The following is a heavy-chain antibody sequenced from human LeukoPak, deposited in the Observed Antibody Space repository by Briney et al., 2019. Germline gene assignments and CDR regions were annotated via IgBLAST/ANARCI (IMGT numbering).Heavy chain of an antibody. V-gene: IGHV3-23*01. CDR2: IDGGGGRT. J-gene: IGHJ4*02. CDR3: AKDFYDSSGSRYDY. Sequence: GGSLRLSCTASGFALSSYAMSWVRQAPGVGLEWVSAIDGGGGRTWHADSVRGRFTISRDNSKNTLFMQMNSLRAEGTAVYYCAKDFYDSSGSRYDYWGQGTLVTVSS. CDR1: GFALSSYA. D-gene: IGHD3-22*01.